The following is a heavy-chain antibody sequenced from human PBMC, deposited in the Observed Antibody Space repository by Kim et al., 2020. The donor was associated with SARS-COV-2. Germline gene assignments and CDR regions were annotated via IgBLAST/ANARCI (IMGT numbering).Heavy chain of an antibody. V-gene: IGHV3-23*01. CDR2: ISGSGGST. CDR3: AKEGGAPDTAMVSQKGRAYYYYYCMDV. J-gene: IGHJ6*02. D-gene: IGHD5-18*01. Sequence: GGSLRLSCAASGFTFSSYAMSWVRQAPGKGLEWVSAISGSGGSTYYADSVKGRFTISRDNSKNTLYLQMNSLRAEDTAVYYCAKEGGAPDTAMVSQKGRAYYYYYCMDVWGQGTTVTVSS. CDR1: GFTFSSYA.